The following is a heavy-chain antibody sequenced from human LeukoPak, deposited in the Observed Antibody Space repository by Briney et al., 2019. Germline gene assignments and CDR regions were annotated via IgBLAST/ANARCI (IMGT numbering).Heavy chain of an antibody. J-gene: IGHJ4*02. V-gene: IGHV3-30-3*01. CDR2: ISYDGSNK. CDR3: ARVFGGVDY. Sequence: GGSLRLSCAASGFTFSSYAMHWVRQAPGKGLEWVAVISYDGSNKYYADSVKGRFTISRDNSKNTLYLHMNSLRAEDTAVYYCARVFGGVDYWGQGTLVTVSS. CDR1: GFTFSSYA. D-gene: IGHD3-16*01.